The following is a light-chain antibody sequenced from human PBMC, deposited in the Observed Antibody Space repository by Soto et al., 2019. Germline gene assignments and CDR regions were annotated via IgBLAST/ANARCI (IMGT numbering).Light chain of an antibody. CDR1: SSNIGSNT. V-gene: IGLV1-44*01. CDR3: AAWDDSLNGVV. J-gene: IGLJ2*01. CDR2: SNN. Sequence: QSVLTQPPSASGTPGQRVTISCSGSSSNIGSNTVNWYQQLPGTAPKLLIYSNNQRPSGVPDRFPGSKSGTSASLAISGLQAEEEADYYCAAWDDSLNGVVFGGGTKLTVL.